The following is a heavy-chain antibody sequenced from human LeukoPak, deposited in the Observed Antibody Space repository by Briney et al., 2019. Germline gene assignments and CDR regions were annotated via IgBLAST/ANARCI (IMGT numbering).Heavy chain of an antibody. CDR2: IYYSGST. D-gene: IGHD4-17*01. V-gene: IGHV4-59*01. CDR1: GGSISSYY. J-gene: IGHJ4*02. CDR3: ARVGLYGDYPYYFDY. Sequence: PSETLSLTCTVSGGSISSYYWSWIRQPPGKGLEWIGYIYYSGSTNYNPSLKSRVTISVDTFKNQFSLKLSSVTAADTAVYYCARVGLYGDYPYYFDYWGQGTLVTVSP.